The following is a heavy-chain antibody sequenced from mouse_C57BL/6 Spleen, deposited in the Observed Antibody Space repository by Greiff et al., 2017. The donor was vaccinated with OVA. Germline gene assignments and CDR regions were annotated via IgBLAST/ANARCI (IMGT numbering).Heavy chain of an antibody. J-gene: IGHJ3*01. CDR2: IDPETGGT. D-gene: IGHD3-2*02. CDR3: SYYSSGAWFAY. V-gene: IGHV1-15*01. Sequence: VQLQQSGAELVRPGASVTLSCKASGYTFTDYEMHWVKQTPVHGLEWIGAIDPETGGTAYNQKFKGKAILTADKSSSTAYMELRSLTSEDSAVYYCSYYSSGAWFAYWGQGTLVTVSA. CDR1: GYTFTDYE.